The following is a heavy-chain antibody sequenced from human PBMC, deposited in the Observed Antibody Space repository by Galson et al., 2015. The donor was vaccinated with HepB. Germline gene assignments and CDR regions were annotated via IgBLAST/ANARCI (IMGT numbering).Heavy chain of an antibody. CDR1: GFTFSSYW. Sequence: SLRLSCAASGFTFSSYWMHWVRQAPGKGLVWVSRINSDGSSTSYADSVKGRFTISRDNAKNTLYLQMNSLRAEDTAVYYCARARGRYYYDSSGPSVDYWGQGTLVTVSS. CDR2: INSDGSST. V-gene: IGHV3-74*01. J-gene: IGHJ4*02. D-gene: IGHD3-22*01. CDR3: ARARGRYYYDSSGPSVDY.